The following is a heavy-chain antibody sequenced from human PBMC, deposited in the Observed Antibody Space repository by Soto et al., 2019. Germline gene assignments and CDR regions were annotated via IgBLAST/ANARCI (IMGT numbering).Heavy chain of an antibody. J-gene: IGHJ4*02. D-gene: IGHD2-15*01. Sequence: QVQLVQCGAEVKKPGASVRVSCQTSAYTFTNYAVSWVRQAPGQGLEWMGWISGDNGNTIYAQKFQGRVTMTTDTSTRKAYMELRSLRSDDTAVYYCATGLLGYCSGGSCYSDSWGQGTLVTVSS. CDR2: ISGDNGNT. CDR1: AYTFTNYA. V-gene: IGHV1-18*01. CDR3: ATGLLGYCSGGSCYSDS.